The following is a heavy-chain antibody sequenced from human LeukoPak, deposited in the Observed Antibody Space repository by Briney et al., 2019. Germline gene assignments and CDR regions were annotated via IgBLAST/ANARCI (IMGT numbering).Heavy chain of an antibody. Sequence: GGSLRLSCAASGLTFDHYVMHWVRQAPGKGLEWVFLISGDGGSTYYADSVKGRLTIPRDNSKNSLYLQMNSLTTEDTALYFCAKGTTMYAFDIWGQGTMVTVSS. J-gene: IGHJ3*02. CDR2: ISGDGGST. V-gene: IGHV3-43*02. CDR1: GLTFDHYV. D-gene: IGHD1-1*01. CDR3: AKGTTMYAFDI.